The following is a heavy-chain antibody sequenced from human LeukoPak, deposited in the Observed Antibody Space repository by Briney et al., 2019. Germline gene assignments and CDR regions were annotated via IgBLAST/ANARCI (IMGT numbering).Heavy chain of an antibody. Sequence: GGSLRLSCAASGFTFREYSMSWVRQAPGKGLEWVSAISGGDAITYYADSVKGRFTISRDNSKNTLYLQMNSLRAEDTALYYCVKDAVVVPTGWFDPWGQGTLVTVSS. V-gene: IGHV3-23*01. CDR1: GFTFREYS. CDR2: ISGGDAIT. D-gene: IGHD2-2*01. J-gene: IGHJ5*02. CDR3: VKDAVVVPTGWFDP.